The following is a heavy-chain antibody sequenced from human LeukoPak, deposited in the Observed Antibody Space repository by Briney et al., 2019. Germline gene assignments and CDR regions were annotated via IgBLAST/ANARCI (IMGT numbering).Heavy chain of an antibody. Sequence: ASVKVSCKASGYTFTGYYMHWVRQAPGQGLEWMGWINPNSGGTNYAQKFQGRVTMTRDTSISTAYMELSRLRSDDAAVYYCARVPYSGYDFARDYWGQGTLVTVSS. CDR2: INPNSGGT. CDR1: GYTFTGYY. D-gene: IGHD5-12*01. J-gene: IGHJ4*02. CDR3: ARVPYSGYDFARDY. V-gene: IGHV1-2*02.